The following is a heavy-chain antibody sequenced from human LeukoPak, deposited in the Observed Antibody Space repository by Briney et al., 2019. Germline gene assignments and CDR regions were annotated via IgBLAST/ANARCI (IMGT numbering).Heavy chain of an antibody. CDR2: ISYAGSNK. J-gene: IGHJ4*02. CDR1: GFTFSSYA. D-gene: IGHD3-22*01. V-gene: IGHV3-30-3*01. Sequence: PGGSLRLSCAASGFTFSSYAMHWVRQAPGKGLEWVAVISYAGSNKYYADSVKGRFTISRDNSKNTLYLQMNSLRAEDTAVYYCARDGENYDSSGYYYSSFDYWGQGTLVTVSS. CDR3: ARDGENYDSSGYYYSSFDY.